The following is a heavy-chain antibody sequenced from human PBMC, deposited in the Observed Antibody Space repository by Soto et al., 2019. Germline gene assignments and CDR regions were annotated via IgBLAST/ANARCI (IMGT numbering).Heavy chain of an antibody. J-gene: IGHJ4*02. CDR1: GASLTNGYY. V-gene: IGHV4-38-2*01. CDR3: VRGRHIMTFGGRLEF. D-gene: IGHD3-16*01. Sequence: XETLSLTCALSGASLTNGYYWCCIRQSPGKGLEWIATIYHTGSTYYNPSLKSRATISVDTSKNQFSLRLRSVTGADTAVYYSVRGRHIMTFGGRLEFWGPGTLVTGSS. CDR2: IYHTGST.